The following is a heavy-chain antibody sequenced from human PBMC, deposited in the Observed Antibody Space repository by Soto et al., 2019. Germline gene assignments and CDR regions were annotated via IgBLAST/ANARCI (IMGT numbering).Heavy chain of an antibody. V-gene: IGHV4-59*01. CDR2: IYYSGST. J-gene: IGHJ5*02. CDR1: GGSISSYY. Sequence: PSATLSLTCTVSGGSISSYYWSWIRQPPGKGLEWIGYIYYSGSTNYNPSLKSRVTISVDTSKNQFSLKLSSVTAADTAVYYCARDRDHGGNPHWFDPWGQGTLVTV. D-gene: IGHD4-17*01. CDR3: ARDRDHGGNPHWFDP.